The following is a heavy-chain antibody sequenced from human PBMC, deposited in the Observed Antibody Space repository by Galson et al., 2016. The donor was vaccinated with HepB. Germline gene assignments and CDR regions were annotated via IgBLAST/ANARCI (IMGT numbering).Heavy chain of an antibody. Sequence: SVKVSCKASGYIFSNYHLHWVRQAPGQGLEWMGEINPSDITTNYAQKFQGRVTMTSDTATSTVYMELSRLRSDDTAVYYCARDRTVTTLLHYWGQGTLVTVSS. D-gene: IGHD4-17*01. V-gene: IGHV1-46*03. CDR2: INPSDITT. CDR3: ARDRTVTTLLHY. J-gene: IGHJ4*02. CDR1: GYIFSNYH.